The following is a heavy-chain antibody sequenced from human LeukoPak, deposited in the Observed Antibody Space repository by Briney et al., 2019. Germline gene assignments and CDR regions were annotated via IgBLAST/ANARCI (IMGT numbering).Heavy chain of an antibody. D-gene: IGHD3-10*01. Sequence: GGSLRISCAASGFTLSSYWMHWARQTPGKGLVWVSRMSSDESTTNYADSVRGRFTISRDNAKNALYLQMNNLRAEDTAIYFCARGRGPYGWFDPWGQGTPVTVSS. CDR1: GFTLSSYW. V-gene: IGHV3-74*01. CDR2: MSSDESTT. CDR3: ARGRGPYGWFDP. J-gene: IGHJ5*02.